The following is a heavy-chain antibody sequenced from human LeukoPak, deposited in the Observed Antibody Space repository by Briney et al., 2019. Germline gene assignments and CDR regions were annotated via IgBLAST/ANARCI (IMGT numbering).Heavy chain of an antibody. J-gene: IGHJ4*02. CDR3: ARGLIAVAGPYYFDY. CDR1: GGSFSGYY. D-gene: IGHD6-19*01. Sequence: SETLSLTCAVYGGSFSGYYWSWIRQPPGKGLEWIGEINHSGSTNYNPSLKSRVTISVHTSKNQFSLKLSSVTAADTAVYYCARGLIAVAGPYYFDYWGQGTLVTVSS. CDR2: INHSGST. V-gene: IGHV4-34*01.